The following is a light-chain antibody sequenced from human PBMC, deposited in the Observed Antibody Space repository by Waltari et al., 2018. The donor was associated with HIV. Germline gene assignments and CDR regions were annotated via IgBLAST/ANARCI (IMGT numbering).Light chain of an antibody. CDR1: SSDVGGYNY. J-gene: IGLJ1*01. CDR2: DVA. V-gene: IGLV2-8*01. Sequence: QSALTQPPSASGSPGQSVTISCTGTSSDVGGYNYVSWYQQHPGKAPKLRMYDVAKRPSGVPERCAGAKSGNTDSLTVSGLQAEDEADYYCNSYAGNNKGVFGTGTKVTVL. CDR3: NSYAGNNKGV.